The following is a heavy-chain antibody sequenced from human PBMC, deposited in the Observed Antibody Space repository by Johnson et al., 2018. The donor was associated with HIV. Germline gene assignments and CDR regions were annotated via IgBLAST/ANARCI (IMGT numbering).Heavy chain of an antibody. CDR1: GFTFSSYA. V-gene: IGHV3-23*04. J-gene: IGHJ3*02. CDR2: SSGSGGST. D-gene: IGHD3-22*01. Sequence: VQLVEYGGGLVQPGGSLRLSCAASGFTFSSYAMSWVRQAPGQGLEWVAASSGSGGSTSYAASVKGRFTISRDNSKNTPYPQMNSLNSEDTAMYYFTRTDDIYNYDISGFVDAFDIWCQGTMVTVSS. CDR3: TRTDDIYNYDISGFVDAFDI.